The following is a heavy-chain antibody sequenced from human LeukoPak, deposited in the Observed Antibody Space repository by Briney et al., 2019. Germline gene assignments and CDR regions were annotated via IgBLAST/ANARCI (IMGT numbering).Heavy chain of an antibody. CDR2: ISYDGGKK. J-gene: IGHJ4*02. CDR3: ASRKDTPHLPDY. Sequence: GGSLRLSCAVSDFTFSIYAMHWVRQAPDKGLEWVAVISYDGGKKYYADSVKGRFTISRDNSKNTLYLQMNSLRTEDTAMYYCASRKDTPHLPDYWGQGTLVTVSS. V-gene: IGHV3-30-3*01. CDR1: DFTFSIYA. D-gene: IGHD5-18*01.